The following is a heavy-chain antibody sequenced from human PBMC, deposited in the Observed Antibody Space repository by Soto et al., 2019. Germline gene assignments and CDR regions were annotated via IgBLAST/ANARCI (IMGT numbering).Heavy chain of an antibody. CDR1: GFTFINYA. Sequence: EVQLLESGGGLVQPGGSLRLSCEGSGFTFINYAMNWVRQAPGKGLEWVSAVSGGGDTTFYADSVKGRFTISRDNSKNTVSLQINSLGVDDTAVYYCARKVPGSTSRPIYWYFDLWGRGTQVTVSS. CDR2: VSGGGDTT. CDR3: ARKVPGSTSRPIYWYFDL. D-gene: IGHD3-10*01. J-gene: IGHJ2*01. V-gene: IGHV3-23*01.